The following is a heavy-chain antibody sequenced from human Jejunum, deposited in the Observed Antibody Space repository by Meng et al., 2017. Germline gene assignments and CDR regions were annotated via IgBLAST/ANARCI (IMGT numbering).Heavy chain of an antibody. V-gene: IGHV3-74*01. D-gene: IGHD5-18*01. CDR3: ARPGYNYGQGPYDY. CDR1: EFTFSNYW. CDR2: INSDGSTT. Sequence: GESLKISCAASEFTFSNYWMHWVRQVPGKGLMWVSRINSDGSTTAYADSVRGRFTISRDNAKNTLYLQMSSLRVEDTAVYYCARPGYNYGQGPYDYWGQGTLVTVSS. J-gene: IGHJ4*02.